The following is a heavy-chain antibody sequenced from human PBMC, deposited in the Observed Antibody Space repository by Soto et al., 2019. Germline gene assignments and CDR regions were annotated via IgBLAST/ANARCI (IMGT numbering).Heavy chain of an antibody. CDR3: ARQVAAAAPFDY. J-gene: IGHJ4*02. CDR1: GGSISSSSHY. V-gene: IGHV4-39*01. D-gene: IGHD6-13*01. Sequence: PSETLSLTSTVSGGSISSSSHYWCWIRQPPGKGLEWIGSIYYSGSTYYNPSLKSRVTISVDTSKHQFSLKLSSVTAADTAVYYCARQVAAAAPFDYWGEGTPVTVSS. CDR2: IYYSGST.